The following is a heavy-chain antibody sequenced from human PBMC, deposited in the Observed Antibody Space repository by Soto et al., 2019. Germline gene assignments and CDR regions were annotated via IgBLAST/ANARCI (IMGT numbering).Heavy chain of an antibody. D-gene: IGHD1-1*01. J-gene: IGHJ5*02. V-gene: IGHV4-34*01. Sequence: SETLSLTCAVYGGSFSGYYWSWIRQPPGKGLEWIGEINHSGSTNYNPSLKSRVTISVDTSKNQFSLKLSSVTAADTAVYYCASERPQRYVGFDPWGQGTLVTVSS. CDR1: GGSFSGYY. CDR2: INHSGST. CDR3: ASERPQRYVGFDP.